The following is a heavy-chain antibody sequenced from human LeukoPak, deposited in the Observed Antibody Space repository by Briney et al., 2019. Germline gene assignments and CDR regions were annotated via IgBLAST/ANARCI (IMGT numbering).Heavy chain of an antibody. J-gene: IGHJ4*02. D-gene: IGHD1-26*01. Sequence: SETLSLTCTVSGGSIGSSTYYWGWIRQPPGKGLEGIGSIYYSGSTYYNPSLKSRFTISVNTSKNQFSLKLSSVTVGNTVVYYCARDGGSDSGRYYGDYWGQGILVTVSS. CDR1: GGSIGSSTYY. V-gene: IGHV4-39*07. CDR2: IYYSGST. CDR3: ARDGGSDSGRYYGDY.